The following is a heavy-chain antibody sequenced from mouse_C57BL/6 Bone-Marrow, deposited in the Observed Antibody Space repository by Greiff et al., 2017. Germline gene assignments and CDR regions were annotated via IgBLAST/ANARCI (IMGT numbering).Heavy chain of an antibody. CDR2: ISSGSSTI. Sequence: EVQVVESGGGLVKPGGSLKLSCAASGLTFSDYGMHWVRQAPEKGLEWVAYISSGSSTIYYADTVKGRFTISRDNAKNTLFLQMTSLRSEDTAMYYCARLASYYFDYWGQGTTLTVSS. J-gene: IGHJ2*01. CDR1: GLTFSDYG. V-gene: IGHV5-17*01. CDR3: ARLASYYFDY.